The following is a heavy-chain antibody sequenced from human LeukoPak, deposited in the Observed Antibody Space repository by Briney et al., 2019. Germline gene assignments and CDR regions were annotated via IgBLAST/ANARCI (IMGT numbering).Heavy chain of an antibody. CDR2: INHSGST. CDR1: GGSFSGYF. V-gene: IGHV4-34*01. CDR3: ARGPPRRGYDSSGS. J-gene: IGHJ4*02. D-gene: IGHD3-22*01. Sequence: KPSETLSLNCAVYGGSFSGYFWSWIRQPPGKGLEWIGEINHSGSTNYNPSLKSRVTISVDTSKNQFSLKLSSVTAADTAVYYCARGPPRRGYDSSGSWGQGTLVTVSS.